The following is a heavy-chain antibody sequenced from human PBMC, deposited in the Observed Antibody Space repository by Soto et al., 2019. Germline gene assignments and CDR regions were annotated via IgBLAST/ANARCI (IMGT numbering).Heavy chain of an antibody. CDR3: ARQPSIAAQPFDP. CDR2: IDPSDSYT. V-gene: IGHV5-10-1*01. Sequence: GQSLKISCKGSGYSFTSYWISWVRQMPGKGLEWMGRIDPSDSYTNYSPSFQGHVTISADKSISTAYLQWSSLKASDTAMYYCARQPSIAAQPFDPWGQGNMVTVSA. J-gene: IGHJ5*02. CDR1: GYSFTSYW. D-gene: IGHD6-6*01.